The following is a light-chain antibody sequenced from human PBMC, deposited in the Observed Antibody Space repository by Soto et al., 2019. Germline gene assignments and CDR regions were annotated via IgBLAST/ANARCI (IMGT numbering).Light chain of an antibody. Sequence: DIVMTQSPATLSVSPGERATLSCRASQSLGKNLAWYQQKPGQAPRLHIYGASTRATGIPARFSGSGSGTEFTLTISSLQSEDFAIYYCQQHSSWPPLTFGGGTKVEI. CDR1: QSLGKN. J-gene: IGKJ4*01. V-gene: IGKV3-15*01. CDR3: QQHSSWPPLT. CDR2: GAS.